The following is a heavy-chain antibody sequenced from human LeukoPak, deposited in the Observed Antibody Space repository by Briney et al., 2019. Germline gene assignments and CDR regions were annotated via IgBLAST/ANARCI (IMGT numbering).Heavy chain of an antibody. D-gene: IGHD3-16*02. Sequence: GGSLRLSCAASGFTFDDYATHWVRQAPGKGLEWVSGISWNSGSIGYADSVKGRFTISRDNAKNSLYLQMNSLRAEDTALYYCAKGPGYIVYWGQGTLVTVSS. CDR3: AKGPGYIVY. CDR2: ISWNSGSI. CDR1: GFTFDDYA. V-gene: IGHV3-9*01. J-gene: IGHJ4*02.